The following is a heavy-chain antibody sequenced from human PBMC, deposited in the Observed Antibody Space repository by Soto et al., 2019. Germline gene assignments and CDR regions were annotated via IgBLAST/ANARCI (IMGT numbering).Heavy chain of an antibody. J-gene: IGHJ6*02. Sequence: QVQLVQSGAEVKKPGSSVKVSCKASGGTFSSYAISWVRQAPGQGLEWMGGIIPIFGTANYAQKFQGRVTITADKSTSTAYMELSSLRSEDTAVYYCARDLRYCSGGSCYYSGMDVWGQGTTVTVSS. D-gene: IGHD2-15*01. CDR3: ARDLRYCSGGSCYYSGMDV. CDR2: IIPIFGTA. CDR1: GGTFSSYA. V-gene: IGHV1-69*06.